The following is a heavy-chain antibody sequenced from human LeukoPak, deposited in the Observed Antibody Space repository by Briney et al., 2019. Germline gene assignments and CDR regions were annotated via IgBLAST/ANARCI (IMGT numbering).Heavy chain of an antibody. J-gene: IGHJ3*02. V-gene: IGHV4-30-4*08. D-gene: IGHD1-1*01. CDR1: GGSISSGDYY. CDR3: AREGGTTGTTSAFDI. CDR2: IYYSGST. Sequence: SETLSLTCTVSGGSISSGDYYWSWIRQPPGKGLEWIGYIYYSGSTYYNPSLKSRVTISVDTSKNQFSLKLSSVTAADTAVYYCAREGGTTGTTSAFDIWGRGTMVTVSS.